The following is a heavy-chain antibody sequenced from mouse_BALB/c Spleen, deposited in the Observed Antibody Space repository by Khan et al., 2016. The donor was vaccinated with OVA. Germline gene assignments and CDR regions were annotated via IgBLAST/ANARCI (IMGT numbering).Heavy chain of an antibody. D-gene: IGHD1-1*01. Sequence: MQLEESGPELVKPGASVKISCKASGYSFTGYFMNWVMQSHGKSLEWIGRINPHIGETFYNQKFKGKATLTVDESSSTVHMELRSLASEDSAVDYCARKNGSDFDYWGQGTTLTVSS. CDR3: ARKNGSDFDY. CDR2: INPHIGET. CDR1: GYSFTGYF. J-gene: IGHJ2*01. V-gene: IGHV1-20*02.